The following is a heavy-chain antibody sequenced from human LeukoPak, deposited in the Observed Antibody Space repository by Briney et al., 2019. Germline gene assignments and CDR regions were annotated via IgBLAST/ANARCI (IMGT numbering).Heavy chain of an antibody. J-gene: IGHJ4*02. D-gene: IGHD6-6*01. V-gene: IGHV3-23*01. CDR3: VTETYSSSSAGSPLSSYYFDY. CDR1: GFTFSNSA. Sequence: GGSLRLSCAASGFTFSNSAMTWVRQAPGKGLEWVASISDGGGDTYYADPVKGRFTISRVNSKSTLYLQMSSLRPEDTAIYYCVTETYSSSSAGSPLSSYYFDYWGQGTLVTVSS. CDR2: ISDGGGDT.